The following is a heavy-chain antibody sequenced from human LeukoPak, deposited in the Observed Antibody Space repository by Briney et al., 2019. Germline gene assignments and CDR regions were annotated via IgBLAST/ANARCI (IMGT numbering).Heavy chain of an antibody. D-gene: IGHD3-16*01. Sequence: GASVKVSCKASGYTFTNYDINCVRQAPGQGLEGMGWISAHNGNTNYAQKLEGRVTMTTDTATSAAYMELRSLRSDDTAVYYCARVTGEDAFDIWGQGTMVTVSS. CDR1: GYTFTNYD. J-gene: IGHJ3*02. CDR3: ARVTGEDAFDI. V-gene: IGHV1-18*01. CDR2: ISAHNGNT.